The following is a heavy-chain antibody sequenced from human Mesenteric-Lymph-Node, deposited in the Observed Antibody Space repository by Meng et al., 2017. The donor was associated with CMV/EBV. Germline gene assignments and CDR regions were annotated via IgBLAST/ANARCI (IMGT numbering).Heavy chain of an antibody. Sequence: SVKVSCKASGGTFSSYTISWVRQAPGQGLEWMGRIIPILGIANYAQKFQGRVTITADKSTSTAYMELSSLRSEDTAVYYCARGLKDSLELRRGYYYYYGMDVWGQGTTVTVSS. CDR1: GGTFSSYT. D-gene: IGHD1-7*01. CDR2: IIPILGIA. V-gene: IGHV1-69*02. J-gene: IGHJ6*02. CDR3: ARGLKDSLELRRGYYYYYGMDV.